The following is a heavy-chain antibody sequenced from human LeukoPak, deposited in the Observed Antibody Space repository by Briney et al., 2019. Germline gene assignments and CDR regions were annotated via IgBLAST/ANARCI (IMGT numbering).Heavy chain of an antibody. Sequence: SETLSLTCTVSGGSISSYYWSWIRQPPGKGLEWIGYIYYSGSTNYNPSLKSRVTISVDTSKNQFSLKLSSVTAADTAVYYCARRVVVITRDAFDIWGQGTMATVSS. J-gene: IGHJ3*02. CDR3: ARRVVVITRDAFDI. CDR2: IYYSGST. V-gene: IGHV4-59*01. CDR1: GGSISSYY. D-gene: IGHD3-22*01.